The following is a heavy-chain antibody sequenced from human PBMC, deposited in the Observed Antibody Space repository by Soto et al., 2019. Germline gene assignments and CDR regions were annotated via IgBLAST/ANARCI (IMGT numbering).Heavy chain of an antibody. Sequence: QVQLVQSGAEVKKPGASVKVSCKASGYTFTSYGISWVRQAPGQGLEWMGWISAYNGNTNYAQKLQGRVTMTTDTSTSTAYMELRSLRSDDTAVYYCAREMGSSLWFGELLCWFDPWGQGTLVTVSS. J-gene: IGHJ5*02. CDR1: GYTFTSYG. D-gene: IGHD3-10*01. V-gene: IGHV1-18*01. CDR3: AREMGSSLWFGELLCWFDP. CDR2: ISAYNGNT.